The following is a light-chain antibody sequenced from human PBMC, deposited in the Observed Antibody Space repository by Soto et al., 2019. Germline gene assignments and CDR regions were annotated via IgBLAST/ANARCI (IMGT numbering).Light chain of an antibody. J-gene: IGKJ1*01. CDR1: QSVSNN. CDR3: QQYTNWPRT. Sequence: EIVMTQSPATLSVSPGERATLSCRASQSVSNNLAWYQQKPGQAPRLLIYGASTRATGIPARFSGSGSGTEFTLTVSSLQSEDFAVYYCQQYTNWPRTFGQGTKVE. V-gene: IGKV3-15*01. CDR2: GAS.